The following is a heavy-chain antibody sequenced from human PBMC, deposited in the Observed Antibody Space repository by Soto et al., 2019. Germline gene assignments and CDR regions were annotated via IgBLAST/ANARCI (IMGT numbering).Heavy chain of an antibody. V-gene: IGHV3-30*18. CDR2: ISYDGSNK. J-gene: IGHJ4*02. CDR1: GFTFSSYG. CDR3: AKDQRLVDSSGYDYYFDY. D-gene: IGHD3-22*01. Sequence: QVQLVESGGGVVQPGRSLRLSCAASGFTFSSYGMHWVRQAPGKGLEWVAVISYDGSNKYYADSVKGRFTISRDNSKNTLYLQMNSLRAEDTAVYYCAKDQRLVDSSGYDYYFDYWGQGTLVTVSS.